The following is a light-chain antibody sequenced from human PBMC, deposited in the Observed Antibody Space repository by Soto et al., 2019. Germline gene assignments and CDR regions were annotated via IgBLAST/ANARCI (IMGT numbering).Light chain of an antibody. CDR3: QQRSNWLIFT. J-gene: IGKJ3*01. CDR2: DAS. Sequence: EIVLTQSPATLSLSPGERGTLSCRASQSVSSYLAWYQQKPGQAPRLLIYDASNRATGIPARFSGSGSGTDFTLTISSLEPEDFAVYYCQQRSNWLIFTFGPGTKVDIK. CDR1: QSVSSY. V-gene: IGKV3-11*01.